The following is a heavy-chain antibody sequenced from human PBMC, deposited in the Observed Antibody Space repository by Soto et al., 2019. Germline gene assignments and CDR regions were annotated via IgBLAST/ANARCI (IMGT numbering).Heavy chain of an antibody. Sequence: SETLSLTCTVSGGSICSSSYYWGWIRQPPVKGLEWIGSIYYSGSTYYNPSLKSRVTISVDTSKNQFSLKLSSVTAADTAVYYCARLVGEQWLAGDYWGQGTLVTVS. CDR3: ARLVGEQWLAGDY. J-gene: IGHJ4*02. D-gene: IGHD6-19*01. CDR2: IYYSGST. V-gene: IGHV4-39*01. CDR1: GGSICSSSYY.